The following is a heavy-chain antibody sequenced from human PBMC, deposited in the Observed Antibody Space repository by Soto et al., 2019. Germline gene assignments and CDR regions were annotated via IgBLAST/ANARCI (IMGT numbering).Heavy chain of an antibody. V-gene: IGHV4-59*12. D-gene: IGHD2-2*01. Sequence: ASETLSLTCTVSGGSISSYYWSWIRQPPGKGLEWIGYIYYSGSTNYNPSLKSRVTISVDTSKNQFSLKLSSVTAADTAVYYCARGPIVVVPAARVIAWFDPWGQGTPVTVSS. CDR3: ARGPIVVVPAARVIAWFDP. CDR2: IYYSGST. J-gene: IGHJ5*02. CDR1: GGSISSYY.